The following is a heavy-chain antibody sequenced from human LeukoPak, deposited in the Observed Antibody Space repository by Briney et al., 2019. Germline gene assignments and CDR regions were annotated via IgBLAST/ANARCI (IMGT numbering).Heavy chain of an antibody. CDR1: GGSISSGGYY. CDR2: IYYSGST. CDR3: AGTILPDYYDSSGYSSSFDY. Sequence: PSQTLSLTCTVSGGSISSGGYYWSWIRQQPGKGLEWIGYIYYSGSTYYNPSLKSRVTISVDTSKNQFSLKLSSVTAADTAVYYCAGTILPDYYDSSGYSSSFDYWGQGTPVTVSS. V-gene: IGHV4-31*03. D-gene: IGHD3-22*01. J-gene: IGHJ4*02.